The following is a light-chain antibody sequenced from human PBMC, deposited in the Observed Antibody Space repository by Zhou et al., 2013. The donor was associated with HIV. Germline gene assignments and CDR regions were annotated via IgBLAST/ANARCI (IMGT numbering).Light chain of an antibody. Sequence: DIQMTQSPSSLSASVGDRVTITCRASQSISSYLNWYQQKPGKAPKLLIYAASSLQSGVPSRFSGSGFGTDFTLTISSLQPEDVATYYCQKYNSVPFTFGPGTKVDIK. CDR3: QKYNSVPFT. CDR2: AAS. V-gene: IGKV1-39*01. CDR1: QSISSY. J-gene: IGKJ3*01.